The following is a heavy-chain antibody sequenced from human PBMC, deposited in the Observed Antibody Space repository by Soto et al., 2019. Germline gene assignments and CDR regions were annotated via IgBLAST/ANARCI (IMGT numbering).Heavy chain of an antibody. V-gene: IGHV3-30*18. CDR1: GFTFSSYG. J-gene: IGHJ5*02. CDR2: ISYDGSNK. Sequence: GGSLRLSCAASGFTFSSYGMHWVRQAPGKGLEWVAVISYDGSNKYYADSVKGRFTISRDNSKNTLYLQMNSLRAEDTAVYYCAKEGVSVVRGVFLNWFDPWGQGTLVTVYS. D-gene: IGHD3-10*01. CDR3: AKEGVSVVRGVFLNWFDP.